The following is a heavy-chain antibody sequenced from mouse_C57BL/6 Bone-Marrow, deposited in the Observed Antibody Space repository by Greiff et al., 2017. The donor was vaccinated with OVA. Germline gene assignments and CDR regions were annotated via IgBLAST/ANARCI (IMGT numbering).Heavy chain of an antibody. D-gene: IGHD5-2*01. Sequence: EVHLVESGGGLVKPGGSLKLSCAASGFTFSDYGMHWVRQAPEKGLELVAYISSGSSTIYYADTVKGRFTISRDNAKNTLFLQMTSLRSEDTAMYYCARGEYGGFAYWGQGTLVTVSA. CDR1: GFTFSDYG. CDR3: ARGEYGGFAY. V-gene: IGHV5-17*01. J-gene: IGHJ3*01. CDR2: ISSGSSTI.